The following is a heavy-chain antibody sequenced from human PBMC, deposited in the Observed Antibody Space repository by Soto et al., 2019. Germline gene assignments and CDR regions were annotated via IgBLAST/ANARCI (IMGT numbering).Heavy chain of an antibody. CDR3: ARDRDDYGSGNYYNRIDF. Sequence: QVQVIQSGAEVKKPGSSVKVSCQGSGGIFSTYAISWLRQAPGQGLEWMGGIIPLFGTPNYAQNFQGRVTITADESTNTAYMELSGLRSEDTAVYYCARDRDDYGSGNYYNRIDFWGQGTLVTVSS. V-gene: IGHV1-69*01. J-gene: IGHJ4*02. CDR2: IIPLFGTP. CDR1: GGIFSTYA. D-gene: IGHD3-10*01.